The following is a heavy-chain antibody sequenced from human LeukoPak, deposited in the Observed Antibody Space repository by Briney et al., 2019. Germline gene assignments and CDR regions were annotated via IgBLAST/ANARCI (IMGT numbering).Heavy chain of an antibody. V-gene: IGHV4-39*01. CDR2: IYYSGST. CDR3: ALLPRIQLWTNYFDY. Sequence: SSYGMHWVRQPPGKGLEWIGSIYYSGSTYYNPSLKSRVTISVDTSKNQFSLKLSSVTAADTAVYYCALLPRIQLWTNYFDYWGQGTLVTVSS. J-gene: IGHJ4*02. D-gene: IGHD5-18*01. CDR1: SSYG.